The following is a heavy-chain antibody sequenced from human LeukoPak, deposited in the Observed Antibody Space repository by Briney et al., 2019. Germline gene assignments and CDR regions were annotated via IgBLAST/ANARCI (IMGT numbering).Heavy chain of an antibody. V-gene: IGHV1-8*01. CDR1: GYTFTSYD. CDR3: ARSLAVAGPWVDY. Sequence: ASVKVSCKASGYTFTSYDINWVRQATGQGLEWMGWMNPNSGNTGYAQKFQGRVTMTRNTSISTAYMELSSLRSEDTAVYYCARSLAVAGPWVDYWGQGTLVTVSS. D-gene: IGHD6-19*01. CDR2: MNPNSGNT. J-gene: IGHJ4*02.